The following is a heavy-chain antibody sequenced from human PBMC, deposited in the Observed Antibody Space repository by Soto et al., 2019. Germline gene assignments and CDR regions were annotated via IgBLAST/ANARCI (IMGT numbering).Heavy chain of an antibody. CDR2: IIPIFGTA. D-gene: IGHD3-22*01. CDR3: ARDLPPYDRSRQAAGAFED. V-gene: IGHV1-69*01. J-gene: IGHJ4*02. CDR1: GGTFSTYT. Sequence: QVQLVQSGAEVKKPGSSVKVSCKASGGTFSTYTITWVRQAPGQGLEWMGGIIPIFGTANYPQKFQGRVTITADESTSTAYMEMSSLRSEDTAVYYCARDLPPYDRSRQAAGAFEDWGQGILVTVSS.